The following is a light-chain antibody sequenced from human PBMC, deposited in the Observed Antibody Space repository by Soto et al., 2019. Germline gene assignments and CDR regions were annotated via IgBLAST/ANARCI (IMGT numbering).Light chain of an antibody. Sequence: EIVLTQSPGTLSLSPGDRATLPCRASQSVNNNYLAWYQQKPGQAPRLLIYGASSRATGIPDRFSGSGSGTDFTLTISRLEPEDFAMYYCQQYGSSAPITFGQGTRLEIE. CDR3: QQYGSSAPIT. CDR2: GAS. J-gene: IGKJ5*01. V-gene: IGKV3-20*01. CDR1: QSVNNNY.